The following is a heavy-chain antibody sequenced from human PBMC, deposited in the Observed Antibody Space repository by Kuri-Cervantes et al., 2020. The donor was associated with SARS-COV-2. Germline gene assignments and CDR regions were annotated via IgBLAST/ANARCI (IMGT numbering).Heavy chain of an antibody. CDR3: ARHVSDLLLNWFDP. J-gene: IGHJ5*02. CDR2: IYYSGST. CDR1: GGSISSSSYY. Sequence: ESLKISCTVSGGSISSSSYYWGWIRQPPGKGLEWIGSIYYSGSTYYNPSPKSRVTISVDTSKNQFSLKLSSVTAADTAVYYCARHVSDLLLNWFDPWGKGTLVTVSS. D-gene: IGHD3-10*01. V-gene: IGHV4-39*01.